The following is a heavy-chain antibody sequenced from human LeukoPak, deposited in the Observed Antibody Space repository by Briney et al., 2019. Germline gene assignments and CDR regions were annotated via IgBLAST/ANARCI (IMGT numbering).Heavy chain of an antibody. CDR1: GYSISSGYY. V-gene: IGHV4-38-2*01. CDR2: IYHSGST. CDR3: TRLDYDHFFDY. J-gene: IGHJ4*02. Sequence: SETLSLTCAVSGYSISSGYYWGWIRQPPGKGLEWIGSIYHSGSTYYNPSLKSRVTISVDTSKNQFSLKLSSVTAADTAVYYCTRLDYDHFFDYWGQGTLVTVSS. D-gene: IGHD3-3*01.